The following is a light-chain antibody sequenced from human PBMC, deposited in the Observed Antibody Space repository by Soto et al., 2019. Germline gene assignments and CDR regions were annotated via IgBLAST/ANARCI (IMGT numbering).Light chain of an antibody. Sequence: EIVLTQSPATLSLSPGERATLSCRASQSVSSYLAWYQQKPGQAPRLLIHDASNRATGIPARFSGSGSGTDFTLTISSLEPEAFAVYYCQQRSNWTFGGGTKVEIK. CDR3: QQRSNWT. CDR2: DAS. CDR1: QSVSSY. J-gene: IGKJ4*01. V-gene: IGKV3-11*01.